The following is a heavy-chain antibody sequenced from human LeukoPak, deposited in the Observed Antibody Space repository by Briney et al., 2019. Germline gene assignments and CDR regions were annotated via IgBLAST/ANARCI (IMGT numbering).Heavy chain of an antibody. CDR2: IYYSGST. Sequence: PSETLSLTCTVSGGSISSYYWSWLRQPPGKGLEWIGYIYYSGSTNYNPSLKSRVTISVDTSKNQFSLKLSSVTAADTAVYYCARHRFDYGSGSYYGYYYYYGMDVWGQGTTVTVSS. V-gene: IGHV4-59*01. CDR1: GGSISSYY. D-gene: IGHD3-10*01. J-gene: IGHJ6*02. CDR3: ARHRFDYGSGSYYGYYYYYGMDV.